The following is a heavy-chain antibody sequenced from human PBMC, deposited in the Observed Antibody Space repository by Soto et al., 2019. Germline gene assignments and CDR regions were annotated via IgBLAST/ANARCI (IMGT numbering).Heavy chain of an antibody. D-gene: IGHD6-13*01. Sequence: SVKVSCKASGGTFSSYAISWVRQAPGQGLEWMGGIIPIFGTANYAQKFQGRVTMTEDTSTDTAYMELSSLRSEDTAVYYCATPTAAGTNYYYGMDVWGQGTTVTVSS. J-gene: IGHJ6*02. CDR1: GGTFSSYA. CDR2: IIPIFGTA. V-gene: IGHV1-69*06. CDR3: ATPTAAGTNYYYGMDV.